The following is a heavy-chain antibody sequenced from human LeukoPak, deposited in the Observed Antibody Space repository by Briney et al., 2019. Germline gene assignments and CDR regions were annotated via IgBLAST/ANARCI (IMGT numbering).Heavy chain of an antibody. J-gene: IGHJ4*02. V-gene: IGHV3-30*02. CDR3: AKDLVGSGSYEC. CDR2: LRSGGNDK. Sequence: GGSLRLSCAASGFSFSTADMHWVRQAPGKGLQWVAFLRSGGNDKYYAGSVKGRFTISGDNSKNTLFLQMNSLRAEDTAVYYCAKDLVGSGSYECWGQGTLVT. CDR1: GFSFSTAD. D-gene: IGHD3-10*01.